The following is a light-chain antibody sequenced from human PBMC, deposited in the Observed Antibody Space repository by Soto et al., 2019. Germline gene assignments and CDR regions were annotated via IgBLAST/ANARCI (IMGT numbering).Light chain of an antibody. V-gene: IGLV2-14*01. CDR2: EVN. J-gene: IGLJ1*01. CDR1: SSDVGGYDY. Sequence: SALTQPASVSGSPGQSVTISCTGASSDVGGYDYVSWYQQHPGKAPKLILYEVNNRPSGVSNHFSGSKSGNTASLIISGLQADDEADYYCSSYSTTSTLVFGSGTKLTVL. CDR3: SSYSTTSTLV.